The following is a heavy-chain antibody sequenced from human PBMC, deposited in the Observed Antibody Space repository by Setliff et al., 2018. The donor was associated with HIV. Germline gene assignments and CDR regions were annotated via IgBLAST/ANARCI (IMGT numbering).Heavy chain of an antibody. V-gene: IGHV1-18*01. CDR3: ARFPNPSQIVVVMPPDY. D-gene: IGHD3-22*01. CDR1: GYTFTTYT. J-gene: IGHJ4*02. Sequence: ASVKVSCKAYGYTFTTYTIHWVRQAPGQGLEWMGWISAYNGNTNYAQNLQDRVTMTTDTSTSTAYMELRSLRSDDTAMYFCARFPNPSQIVVVMPPDYWGQGTLVTVSS. CDR2: ISAYNGNT.